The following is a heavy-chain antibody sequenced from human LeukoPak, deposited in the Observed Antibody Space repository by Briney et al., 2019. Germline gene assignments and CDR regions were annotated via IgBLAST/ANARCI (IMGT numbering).Heavy chain of an antibody. CDR3: ARVGSSSSLEDY. CDR2: INPNSGGT. D-gene: IGHD6-6*01. Sequence: ASVKVSCXASGYTFTGYYMHWVRQARGQGLEWMGWINPNSGGTNYAQKFQGRVTMTRDTSISTAYMELSRLRSDDTAVYYCARVGSSSSLEDYWGQGTLVTVSS. CDR1: GYTFTGYY. J-gene: IGHJ4*02. V-gene: IGHV1-2*02.